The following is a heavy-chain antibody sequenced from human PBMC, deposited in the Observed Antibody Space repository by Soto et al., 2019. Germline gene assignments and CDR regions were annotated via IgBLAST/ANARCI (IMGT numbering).Heavy chain of an antibody. CDR1: GGPISDFY. Sequence: HVQLQESGPGLVKPSETLSLTCSVSGGPISDFYWSWIRQPPGKGLEWIGYIYQGGASDYNPSLKSRATIFVDPSKNQFSLKLTSVTAADTAVYYCAGVTRDLLDCWGQGTLVTVSS. CDR2: IYQGGAS. D-gene: IGHD1-1*01. V-gene: IGHV4-59*01. CDR3: AGVTRDLLDC. J-gene: IGHJ4*02.